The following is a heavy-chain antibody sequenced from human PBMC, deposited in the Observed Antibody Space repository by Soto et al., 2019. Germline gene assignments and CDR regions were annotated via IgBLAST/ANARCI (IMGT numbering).Heavy chain of an antibody. Sequence: ASVKVSCKAPRDTFTSHYNNWVRQAPGQGLESLAVIHQYAASTAYPQQFKGRVTVTRDATASTVYMEVSSLTSEDTAMYYCARSSGGNFGIIIEGTNWFAPWGQGTLVTVSS. CDR2: IHQYAAST. CDR1: RDTFTSHY. V-gene: IGHV1-46*01. D-gene: IGHD1-26*01. J-gene: IGHJ5*02. CDR3: ARSSGGNFGIIIEGTNWFAP.